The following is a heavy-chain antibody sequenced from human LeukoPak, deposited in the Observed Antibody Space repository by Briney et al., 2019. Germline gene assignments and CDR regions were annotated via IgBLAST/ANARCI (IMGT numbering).Heavy chain of an antibody. Sequence: SETLSLTCAVYGGSFSGYYWSWISQPPGKGLEWLGEINHSGSTNYNPSLKSRVTISVETSKNQFSLKLSSVTAADTAVYYCARYRKEYYYCSGSYRYWYFDLWGRGTLVTVSS. CDR2: INHSGST. CDR3: ARYRKEYYYCSGSYRYWYFDL. D-gene: IGHD3-10*01. CDR1: GGSFSGYY. J-gene: IGHJ2*01. V-gene: IGHV4-34*01.